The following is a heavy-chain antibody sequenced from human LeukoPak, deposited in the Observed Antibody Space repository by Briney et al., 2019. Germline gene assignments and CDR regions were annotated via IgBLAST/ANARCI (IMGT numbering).Heavy chain of an antibody. V-gene: IGHV4-4*09. J-gene: IGHJ4*02. CDR1: GGSISSYY. Sequence: SETLSLTCTVSGGSISSYYWSWIRQPPGKGLEWIGYIYTSGSTNYNPSLKSRVTISVDTSKNQFSLKLTSVTAADTAVYYCARQRPQWLVDYWGQGTLVTVSS. D-gene: IGHD6-19*01. CDR3: ARQRPQWLVDY. CDR2: IYTSGST.